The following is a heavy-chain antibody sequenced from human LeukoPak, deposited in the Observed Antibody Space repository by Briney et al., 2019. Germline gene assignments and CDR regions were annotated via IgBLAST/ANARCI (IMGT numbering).Heavy chain of an antibody. CDR2: ISGSGGST. V-gene: IGHV3-23*01. J-gene: IGHJ4*02. Sequence: GGSLRLSCAASGFTFSSYAMSWVRQAPGKGLEWVSAISGSGGSTYYADSVKGRFTISRDNSKNTLYLQMNSLRAEDTAVYYCAKVAVEYYYGSGSFDYWGQGTLVTVST. CDR1: GFTFSSYA. D-gene: IGHD3-10*01. CDR3: AKVAVEYYYGSGSFDY.